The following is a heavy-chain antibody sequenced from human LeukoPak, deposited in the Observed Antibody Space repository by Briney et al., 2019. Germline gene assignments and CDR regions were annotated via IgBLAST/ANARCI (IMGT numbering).Heavy chain of an antibody. V-gene: IGHV4-34*01. CDR2: INHSGST. Sequence: SETLSLTCAVYGGSFSGYYWSWIRQPPGKGLEWIGEINHSGSTNYNPSLKSRVTISVDTSKNQFSLKLSSVTAADTAVYYCAKGNGVSGYSDDWFDPWDQGTLVTVSS. CDR3: AKGNGVSGYSDDWFDP. CDR1: GGSFSGYY. D-gene: IGHD6-25*01. J-gene: IGHJ5*02.